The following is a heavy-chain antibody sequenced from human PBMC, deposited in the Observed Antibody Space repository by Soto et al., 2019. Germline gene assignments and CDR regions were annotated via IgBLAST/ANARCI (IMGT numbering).Heavy chain of an antibody. Sequence: PGGSLRLSCAASGFTFSSYGMHWVRQAPGKGLEWVAVIWYDGSNKYYADSVKGRFTISRDNSKNTLYLQMNSLRAEDTAVYYCANSIVLMVYALTNFDYWGQGTLVTVSS. V-gene: IGHV3-33*06. CDR1: GFTFSSYG. CDR3: ANSIVLMVYALTNFDY. D-gene: IGHD2-8*01. CDR2: IWYDGSNK. J-gene: IGHJ4*02.